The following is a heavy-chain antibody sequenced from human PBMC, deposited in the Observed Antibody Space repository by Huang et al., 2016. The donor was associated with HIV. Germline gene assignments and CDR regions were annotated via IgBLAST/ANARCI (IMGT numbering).Heavy chain of an antibody. CDR2: IKHSGST. CDR3: ARERMMSWLDDHDAFDI. J-gene: IGHJ3*02. Sequence: QVQLQQWGAGLLKPSETLSLTCAVYGGSFSGYYWSWIRQSPGKGLEGIGEIKHSGSTTYNPSLKSRLTISVDTSKNQFSLKLSSVTAADTAVYYCARERMMSWLDDHDAFDIWGQGTMVTVSS. D-gene: IGHD1-1*01. CDR1: GGSFSGYY. V-gene: IGHV4-34*01.